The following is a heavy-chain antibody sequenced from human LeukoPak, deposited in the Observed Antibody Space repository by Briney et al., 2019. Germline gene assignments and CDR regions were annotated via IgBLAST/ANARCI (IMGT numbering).Heavy chain of an antibody. V-gene: IGHV4-38-2*02. CDR3: AREPVFGRVSLRYSDY. CDR2: IYHSGST. D-gene: IGHD3-9*01. Sequence: TSETLSLTCTVSGYSISSGYYWGWIRQPPGKGLEWIGSIYHSGSTYYNPSLKSRVTISVDTSKNQFSLKLSSVTAADTAVYYCAREPVFGRVSLRYSDYWGQGTLVTVSS. J-gene: IGHJ4*02. CDR1: GYSISSGYY.